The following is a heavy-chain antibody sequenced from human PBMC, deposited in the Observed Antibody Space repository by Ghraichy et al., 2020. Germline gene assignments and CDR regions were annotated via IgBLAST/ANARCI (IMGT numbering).Heavy chain of an antibody. D-gene: IGHD3-22*01. V-gene: IGHV4-34*01. CDR3: ARAGGVYDSSGYYYVQSWFDP. CDR1: GGSFSGYY. CDR2: INHSGST. J-gene: IGHJ5*02. Sequence: SETLSVTCAVYGGSFSGYYWSWIRQPPGKGLEWIGEINHSGSTNYNPSLKSRVTISVDTSKNQFSLKLSSVTAADTAVYYCARAGGVYDSSGYYYVQSWFDPWGQGTLVTVSS.